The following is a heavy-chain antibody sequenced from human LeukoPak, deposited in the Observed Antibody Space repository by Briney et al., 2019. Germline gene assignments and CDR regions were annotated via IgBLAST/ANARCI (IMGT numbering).Heavy chain of an antibody. CDR2: IYTSGSN. V-gene: IGHV4-4*07. CDR3: ARYKPGGPALNH. Sequence: PSETLSLTRSVSGGYISSYYWSWIRQPAGKGLEWIGRIYTSGSNNYNPSLKSRVTMSVDTSKNQFSLKLSSVTAADTAIYFCARYKPGGPALNHWGQGTLVTVSS. J-gene: IGHJ1*01. CDR1: GGYISSYY. D-gene: IGHD2-8*02.